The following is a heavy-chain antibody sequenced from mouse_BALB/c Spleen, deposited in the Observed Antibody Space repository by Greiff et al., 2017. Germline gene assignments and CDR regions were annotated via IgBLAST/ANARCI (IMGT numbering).Heavy chain of an antibody. CDR1: GYTFTDYN. V-gene: IGHV1S29*02. J-gene: IGHJ2*01. Sequence: VQLKQSGPELVKPGASVKISCKASGYTFTDYNMHWVKQSHGKSLEWIGYIYPYNGGTGYNQKFKSKATLTVDNSSSTAYMELRSLTSEDSAVYYCARETLTGTSDYWGQGTTLTVSS. CDR2: IYPYNGGT. CDR3: ARETLTGTSDY. D-gene: IGHD4-1*01.